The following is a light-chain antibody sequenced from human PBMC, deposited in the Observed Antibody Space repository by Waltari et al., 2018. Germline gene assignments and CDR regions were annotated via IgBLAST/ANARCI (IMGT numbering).Light chain of an antibody. V-gene: IGLV2-14*03. J-gene: IGLJ2*01. Sequence: QSALTQPASVSGSPGQSITISCTGTSNDVGYYTSVSWYQQHPAKAPKLISYDVIKRPSGVSNRFSGSKSGNTASLTISGLRAEDEADYYCSSSGTTSVVLFGGGTKLTVL. CDR1: SNDVGYYTS. CDR3: SSSGTTSVVL. CDR2: DVI.